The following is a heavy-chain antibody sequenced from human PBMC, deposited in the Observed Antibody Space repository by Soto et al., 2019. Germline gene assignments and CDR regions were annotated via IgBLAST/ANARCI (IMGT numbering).Heavy chain of an antibody. CDR3: ASERSAQYFDF. V-gene: IGHV1-69*06. CDR1: GGTFSSHG. CDR2: IIPTFGTA. D-gene: IGHD1-26*01. Sequence: QVQLVQSGTVVQRRGSSVKVSCQASGGTFSSHGMAWVRQAPGQGLEWMGGIIPTFGTATYAPKFQGRVTITADKSTTTAYIELSSLRSEDTAVYYCASERSAQYFDFWGQGTLITVSS. J-gene: IGHJ4*02.